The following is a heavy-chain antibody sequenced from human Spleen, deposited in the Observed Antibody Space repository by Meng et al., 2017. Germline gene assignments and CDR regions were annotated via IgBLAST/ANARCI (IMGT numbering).Heavy chain of an antibody. Sequence: SETLSLTCAVYGGSFSGYYLSWIRQPPGKGLEWIGEINHSGSTNYNPSLKSRVTISVDTSKNQFSLKLSSVTAADTAVYYCAKGVRVFYGGNFDYYFDYWGQGTLVTVSS. CDR3: AKGVRVFYGGNFDYYFDY. D-gene: IGHD4-23*01. J-gene: IGHJ4*02. CDR1: GGSFSGYY. CDR2: INHSGST. V-gene: IGHV4-34*01.